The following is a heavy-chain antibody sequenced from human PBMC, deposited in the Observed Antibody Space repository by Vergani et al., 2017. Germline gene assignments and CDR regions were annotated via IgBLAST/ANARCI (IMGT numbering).Heavy chain of an antibody. CDR2: VEDSGYF. Sequence: QVQLQESGPGLVRPSETLSLTCTVSGGSLSGYYWNWIRQTPGEGLEWIGYVEDSGYFNYNPSLKTRVSMSSDTSNNQFSLMWSSVTVADTAVYYCARSIVIQNPPAYFDDWVQGTLVTVSS. CDR1: GGSLSGYY. CDR3: ARSIVIQNPPAYFDD. D-gene: IGHD1-14*01. V-gene: IGHV4-59*01. J-gene: IGHJ4*02.